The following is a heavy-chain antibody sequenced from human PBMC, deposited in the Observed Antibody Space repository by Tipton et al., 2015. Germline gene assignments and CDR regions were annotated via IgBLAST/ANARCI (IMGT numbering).Heavy chain of an antibody. CDR3: ARLSTYGYNDYFDS. V-gene: IGHV3-20*04. CDR2: IDWNGGRT. CDR1: GFTFDDYG. J-gene: IGHJ4*02. Sequence: GSLRLSCAASGFTFDDYGMTWVRQVPGKGLEWVAGIDWNGGRTGYADSVKGRFIISRDNAQNSLFLQMNSLKASDTAMYYCARLSTYGYNDYFDSWGQGTLVTVST. D-gene: IGHD5-24*01.